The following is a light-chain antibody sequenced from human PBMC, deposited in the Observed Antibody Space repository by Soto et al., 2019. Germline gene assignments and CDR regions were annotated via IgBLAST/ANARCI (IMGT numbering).Light chain of an antibody. CDR2: SAS. V-gene: IGKV1-5*03. CDR1: QSVGAW. Sequence: DIQMTQSPSTLSASVGDRVTITCRASQSVGAWLAWYQQKPGKAPELLIYSASTVETGVPSRFSGSGSETEFTLTISSLRPDDFATYYCQQYESYPLTFGGGTRIEIK. J-gene: IGKJ4*01. CDR3: QQYESYPLT.